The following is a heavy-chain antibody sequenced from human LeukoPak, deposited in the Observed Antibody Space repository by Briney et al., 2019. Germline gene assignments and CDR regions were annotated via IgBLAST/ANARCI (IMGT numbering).Heavy chain of an antibody. J-gene: IGHJ2*01. Sequence: GGSLRLSCAASGFSFSDAWMSWVRQAPGKGVEWVGRIKSKTDPGTTDYAAPLKGRFTISRDDSKNTLYLQMNSLRAEDTAVYYCARWGIYGDSRNWYFDIWGRGTLVTVS. CDR2: IKSKTDPGTT. V-gene: IGHV3-15*01. D-gene: IGHD4-17*01. CDR3: ARWGIYGDSRNWYFDI. CDR1: GFSFSDAW.